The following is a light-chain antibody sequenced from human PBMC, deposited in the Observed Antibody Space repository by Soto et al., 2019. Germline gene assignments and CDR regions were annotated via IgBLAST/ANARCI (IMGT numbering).Light chain of an antibody. V-gene: IGKV3-15*01. J-gene: IGKJ2*01. Sequence: EIVMTQSPATLSVSPGERATLSCRASQSVSSNLAWYQQKPGQAPRLLIFGASTRATGIPARFSGSGSGTEFTLTISSPQSEDFAVYYCQQYNTWPPLYTFGQGTKLEIK. CDR2: GAS. CDR1: QSVSSN. CDR3: QQYNTWPPLYT.